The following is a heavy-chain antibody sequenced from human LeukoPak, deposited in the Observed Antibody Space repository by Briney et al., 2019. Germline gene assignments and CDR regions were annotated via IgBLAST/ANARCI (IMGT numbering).Heavy chain of an antibody. D-gene: IGHD3-22*01. Sequence: PGGSLRLSCAAFAFTVSSNYMNWVRQAPGKGLEWVSIIYSGGSTYYADSVKGRFTISRDISKNTLYPPMTSPRAEDTALLYCARTGPHYYDSSGYYWCAFDIWGQGTMVTVSS. CDR1: AFTVSSNY. V-gene: IGHV3-66*02. CDR3: ARTGPHYYDSSGYYWCAFDI. CDR2: IYSGGST. J-gene: IGHJ3*02.